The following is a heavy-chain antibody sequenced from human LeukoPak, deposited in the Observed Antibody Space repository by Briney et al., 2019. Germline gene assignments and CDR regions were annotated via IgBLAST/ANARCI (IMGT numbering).Heavy chain of an antibody. V-gene: IGHV3-23*01. Sequence: GGSLRLSCAASGFTFSSYAMSWVRQAPGKGLEWVSAISGSGGSTYYADSVKGRFTISRDNSKNTLYLQMNSLRAEDTTVYYCAKDGAAAGFYYGMDVWGQGTTVTVSS. D-gene: IGHD6-13*01. CDR2: ISGSGGST. J-gene: IGHJ6*02. CDR3: AKDGAAAGFYYGMDV. CDR1: GFTFSSYA.